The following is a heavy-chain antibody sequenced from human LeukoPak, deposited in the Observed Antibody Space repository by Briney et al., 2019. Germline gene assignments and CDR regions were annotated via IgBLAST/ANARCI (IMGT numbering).Heavy chain of an antibody. D-gene: IGHD3-22*01. CDR3: AREAGDAYYYDSSGYRDAFDI. V-gene: IGHV1-3*01. CDR1: GYTFTSYA. Sequence: ASVKVSCKASGYTFTSYAMHWVRQAPGQRLEWMGWINAGNGNTKYSQKFQGRVTITRDTSASTAYMELSSLRSEDTAVYYCAREAGDAYYYDSSGYRDAFDIWGQGTMVTVSS. J-gene: IGHJ3*02. CDR2: INAGNGNT.